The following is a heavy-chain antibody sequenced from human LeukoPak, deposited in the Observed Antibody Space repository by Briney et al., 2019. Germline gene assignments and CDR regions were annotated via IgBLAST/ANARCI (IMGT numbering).Heavy chain of an antibody. V-gene: IGHV4-39*01. CDR3: ARALLGMGATEFDY. D-gene: IGHD1-26*01. J-gene: IGHJ4*02. CDR1: GGSISSGSYY. Sequence: SETLSLTCTVSGGSISSGSYYWGWIRQPPGKGLEWIGSIYYSGSTYYNPSPKSRVTISVDTSKNQFSLKLNSVTAADTAVYYCARALLGMGATEFDYWGQGTLVTVSS. CDR2: IYYSGST.